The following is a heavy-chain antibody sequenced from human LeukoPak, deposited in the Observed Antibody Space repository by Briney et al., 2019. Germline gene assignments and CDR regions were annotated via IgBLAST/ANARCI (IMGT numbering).Heavy chain of an antibody. CDR1: GFTFSSYE. V-gene: IGHV3-48*03. Sequence: PGGSLRLSCAASGFTFSSYEMNWVRQAPGKGLEWVSYISSSGSTIYYADSVKGRFTISRDNAKNSLYLQMNSLRAEDTAVYYCARDGQDYYDSSGYLHYWGQGTLVTVSS. CDR2: ISSSGSTI. D-gene: IGHD3-22*01. CDR3: ARDGQDYYDSSGYLHY. J-gene: IGHJ4*02.